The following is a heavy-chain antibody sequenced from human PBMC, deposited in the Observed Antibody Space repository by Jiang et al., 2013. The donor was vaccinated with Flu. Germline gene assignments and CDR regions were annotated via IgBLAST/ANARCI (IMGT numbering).Heavy chain of an antibody. V-gene: IGHV4-4*09. CDR1: RDSISDSF. CDR3: VRGDRLSPDPDFHFDN. J-gene: IGHJ4*02. D-gene: IGHD3-16*02. Sequence: PGLVKPSETLSLTCTVSRDSISDSFWNWIRQPPGKGLEWIGYVYSTGTTSYNPSLRNRVTISIDTSKNQFSLKVSSVTAADTAVYYCVRGDRLSPDPDFHFDNWGQGALVTVSS. CDR2: VYSTGTT.